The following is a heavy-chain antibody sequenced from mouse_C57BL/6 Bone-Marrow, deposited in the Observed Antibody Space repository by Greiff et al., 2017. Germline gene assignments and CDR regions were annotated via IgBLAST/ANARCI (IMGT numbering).Heavy chain of an antibody. J-gene: IGHJ2*01. CDR2: IDPSDSET. D-gene: IGHD1-1*01. Sequence: QVQLQQPGAELVRPGSSVKLSCKASGYTFTSYWMHWVKQRPIQGLEWIGNIDPSDSETHYNQKFKDKATLTVDKSSSTAYMQRSSLTSEDSAVYYCARLIYYYGSSYGDYWGQGTTLTVSS. V-gene: IGHV1-52*01. CDR3: ARLIYYYGSSYGDY. CDR1: GYTFTSYW.